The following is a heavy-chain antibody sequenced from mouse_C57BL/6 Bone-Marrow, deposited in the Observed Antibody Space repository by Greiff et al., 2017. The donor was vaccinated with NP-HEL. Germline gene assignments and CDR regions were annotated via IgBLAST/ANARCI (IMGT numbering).Heavy chain of an antibody. CDR3: TTAQATYD. CDR1: GFNIKDDY. V-gene: IGHV14-4*01. CDR2: IDPENGDT. Sequence: EVQLVESGAELVRPGASVKLSCTASGFNIKDDYMHWVKQRPEQGLEWIGWIDPENGDTEYASKFQGKATITADTSSNTAYLQLSSLTSEDTAVYYCTTAQATYDWGKGTTLTVAS. D-gene: IGHD3-2*02. J-gene: IGHJ2*01.